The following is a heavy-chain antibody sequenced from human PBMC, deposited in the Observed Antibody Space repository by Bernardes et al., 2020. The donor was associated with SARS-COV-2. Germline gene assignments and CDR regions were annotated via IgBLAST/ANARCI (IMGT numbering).Heavy chain of an antibody. Sequence: SETLSLTCTVSGGSISSYYWSWIRQPPGKGLEWIGYIYYSGSTNYNPSLKSRVTISVDTSKNQFSLKLISVTAADTAVYYCARALYCTNGVCYPNWFDPWSQGTLVTVAS. J-gene: IGHJ5*02. CDR2: IYYSGST. D-gene: IGHD2-8*01. CDR1: GGSISSYY. V-gene: IGHV4-59*01. CDR3: ARALYCTNGVCYPNWFDP.